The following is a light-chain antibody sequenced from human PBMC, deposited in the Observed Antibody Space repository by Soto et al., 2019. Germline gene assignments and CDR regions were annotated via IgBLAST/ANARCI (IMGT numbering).Light chain of an antibody. CDR3: QPYNNWPRWT. J-gene: IGKJ1*01. V-gene: IGKV3-15*01. CDR1: QNVDTKY. CDR2: GAS. Sequence: EIVLTQSPGTLSLSQGERATLSCRASQNVDTKYLARSQFKPGQAPGIIIFGASTSATGIPARFSGSGSGAEFTLTISSLQSEDFAVYYCQPYNNWPRWTLGQVTKVEIK.